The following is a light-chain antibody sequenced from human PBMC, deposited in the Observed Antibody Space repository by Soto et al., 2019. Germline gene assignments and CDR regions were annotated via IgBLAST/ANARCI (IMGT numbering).Light chain of an antibody. CDR2: AAS. CDR1: QSITNY. CDR3: QQSDSYPYT. J-gene: IGKJ2*01. Sequence: DIQMTQSPSSLSVSVGDRVTITCRASQSITNYLNWYQQKPGKAPNLLVYAASSLQSGVPSRFSGNGSGTDFTLTISSLQTEDFASYYCQQSDSYPYTFGQGTKLEIK. V-gene: IGKV1-39*01.